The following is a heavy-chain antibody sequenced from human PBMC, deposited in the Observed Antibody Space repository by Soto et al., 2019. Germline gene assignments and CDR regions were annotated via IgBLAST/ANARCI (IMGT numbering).Heavy chain of an antibody. CDR3: ARATYPPWSSPTFAMDV. Sequence: ASVKVSCKASGYTFSNNAIHWVRQAPGQELEWMGWINGGNGYTKYSQKFQDRVTITRDTSASTTYMELRSLRSEDTAIFYCARATYPPWSSPTFAMDVWRQGTTVTVSS. V-gene: IGHV1-3*01. CDR1: GYTFSNNA. J-gene: IGHJ6*02. D-gene: IGHD3-10*01. CDR2: INGGNGYT.